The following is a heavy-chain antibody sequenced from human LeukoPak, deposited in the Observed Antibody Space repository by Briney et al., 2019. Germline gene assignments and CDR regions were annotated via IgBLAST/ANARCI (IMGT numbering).Heavy chain of an antibody. J-gene: IGHJ4*02. CDR3: ARTRVDTTTFGYFDY. Sequence: GGSLRLSCVVSGFTVSTNFMSWVRQAPGERPEWVSVIYSGGSTYYADSVKGRFTISRDNSKNTLYLQMNSLRAEDTAVYYCARTRVDTTTFGYFDYWGQGTLVTVSS. V-gene: IGHV3-53*01. CDR2: IYSGGST. CDR1: GFTVSTNF. D-gene: IGHD4-11*01.